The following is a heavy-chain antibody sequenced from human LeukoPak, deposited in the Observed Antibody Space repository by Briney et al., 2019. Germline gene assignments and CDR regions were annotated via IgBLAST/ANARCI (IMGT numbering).Heavy chain of an antibody. D-gene: IGHD3-10*01. Sequence: GGSLRLSCAASGFTSSGHSMTWVRQAPGKGLEWVANINLDGSERFYVDFVKGRFTISRDNADNSVYLQMNSLRAEDTAVYYCGGVIAGAIDYWGQGTLVTVYS. CDR1: GFTSSGHS. J-gene: IGHJ4*02. V-gene: IGHV3-7*01. CDR3: GGVIAGAIDY. CDR2: INLDGSER.